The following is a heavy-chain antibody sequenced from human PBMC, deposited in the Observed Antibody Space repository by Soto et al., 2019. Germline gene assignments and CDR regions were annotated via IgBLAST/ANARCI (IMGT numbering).Heavy chain of an antibody. V-gene: IGHV3-23*01. CDR3: AKDHYGDFSHSFDY. CDR2: ISRSGGST. Sequence: EVQLLESGGGLVQPGGYLILSCAASGLTFSSYAMSCVRQAPGKGLEWVSAISRSGGSTYYADSVKGRFTISRDNSKNTLYLQMNSLRAEDTAVYYCAKDHYGDFSHSFDYWGQGTLVTVSS. J-gene: IGHJ4*02. CDR1: GLTFSSYA. D-gene: IGHD4-17*01.